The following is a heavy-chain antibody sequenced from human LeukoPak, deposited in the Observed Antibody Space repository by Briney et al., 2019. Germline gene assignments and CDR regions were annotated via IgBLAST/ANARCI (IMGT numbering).Heavy chain of an antibody. CDR3: ARRAGSGSTKVFDI. CDR1: GGSFSNYH. CDR2: INHSGST. Sequence: SETLSLTCAVYGGSFSNYHWNWIRQPPGKGLEWIGEINHSGSTNYNPSLKSRVTISVDTSKNQFSLKLNSVTAADTAVYYCARRAGSGSTKVFDIWGQGTMVTVSS. D-gene: IGHD3-10*01. J-gene: IGHJ3*02. V-gene: IGHV4-34*01.